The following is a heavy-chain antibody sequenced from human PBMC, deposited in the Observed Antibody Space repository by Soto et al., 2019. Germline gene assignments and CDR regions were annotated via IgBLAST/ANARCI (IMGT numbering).Heavy chain of an antibody. J-gene: IGHJ4*02. V-gene: IGHV4-34*01. D-gene: IGHD6-19*01. CDR3: ARGISIRVAPDKYSFDS. Sequence: QVQLQQLGAGLLKPSETLSLTCAVYGGSFRGYYWSWIRQPPGKGLEWIGEINHSGDTNQNPSLKSRLSISVDTSKNQFSLKLKSVTAADTAVYYCARGISIRVAPDKYSFDSWGQGTLVTVSS. CDR2: INHSGDT. CDR1: GGSFRGYY.